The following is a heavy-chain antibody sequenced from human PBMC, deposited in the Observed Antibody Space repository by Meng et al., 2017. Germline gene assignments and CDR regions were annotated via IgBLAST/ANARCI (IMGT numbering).Heavy chain of an antibody. Sequence: GESLKISCAASGFTFSSYWMHWVRQAPGKGLVWVSRINSDGSSTSYADSVKGRFTISRDNAKNSLYLQMNSLRAEDTAVYYCARMGLIPLGGYCSGGSCPFDYWGQGTLVTVSS. D-gene: IGHD2-15*01. J-gene: IGHJ4*02. CDR2: INSDGSST. V-gene: IGHV3-74*01. CDR3: ARMGLIPLGGYCSGGSCPFDY. CDR1: GFTFSSYW.